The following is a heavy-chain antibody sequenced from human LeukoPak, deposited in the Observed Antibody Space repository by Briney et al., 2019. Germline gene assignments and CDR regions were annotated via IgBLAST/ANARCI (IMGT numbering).Heavy chain of an antibody. J-gene: IGHJ4*02. Sequence: SSETLSLTCTVSGESISGFYWTWIRQPPGKGLEWIGYIYYSGSTNYNPPLKSRVTISVDTSKNQFFLKLSSVTAADTAVYYCARGDRYSGYDLVYWGQGTLVTVSS. V-gene: IGHV4-59*12. D-gene: IGHD5-12*01. CDR3: ARGDRYSGYDLVY. CDR1: GESISGFY. CDR2: IYYSGST.